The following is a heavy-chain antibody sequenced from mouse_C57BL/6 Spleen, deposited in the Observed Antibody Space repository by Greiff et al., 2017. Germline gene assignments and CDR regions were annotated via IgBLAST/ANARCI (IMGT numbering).Heavy chain of an antibody. J-gene: IGHJ4*01. CDR3: ARGELRLPYAIDY. V-gene: IGHV1-7*01. CDR2: INPSSGYT. CDR1: GYTFTSYW. Sequence: QVQLQQSGAELAKPGASVKLSCKASGYTFTSYWMHWVKQRPGQGLEWIGYINPSSGYTKYNQKFKDKATLTADKSSSTAYMQLSSLTYEDSAVYYCARGELRLPYAIDYWGQGTSLTVSS. D-gene: IGHD3-2*02.